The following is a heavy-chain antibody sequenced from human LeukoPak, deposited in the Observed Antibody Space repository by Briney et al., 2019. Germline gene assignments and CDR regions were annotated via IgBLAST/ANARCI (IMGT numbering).Heavy chain of an antibody. D-gene: IGHD2-15*01. V-gene: IGHV3-23*01. CDR3: AKQLGYCSDGSCYFPY. Sequence: SGGSLRLSCAASGFTFSSSGMSWVRQAPGKGLEWVSAISNNGGYTYYADSVQGRFTISRDNSKSTLCLQMNSLRAEDTAVYYCAKQLGYCSDGSCYFPYWGQGTLVTVSS. CDR2: ISNNGGYT. CDR1: GFTFSSSG. J-gene: IGHJ4*02.